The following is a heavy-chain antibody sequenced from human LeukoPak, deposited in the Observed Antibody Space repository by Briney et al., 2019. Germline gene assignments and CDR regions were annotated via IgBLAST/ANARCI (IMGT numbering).Heavy chain of an antibody. J-gene: IGHJ6*02. Sequence: SETLSLTCTVSGGSISSRSYYWGWIRQPPGKGLEWIGSIYYSGSTYYNPSLKSRVSISVDTSKNQFSLKLSSVTAADTAVHYCARVRGYSSGWYYYYGMDVWGQGTTVTVSS. CDR2: IYYSGST. V-gene: IGHV4-39*01. D-gene: IGHD6-19*01. CDR1: GGSISSRSYY. CDR3: ARVRGYSSGWYYYYGMDV.